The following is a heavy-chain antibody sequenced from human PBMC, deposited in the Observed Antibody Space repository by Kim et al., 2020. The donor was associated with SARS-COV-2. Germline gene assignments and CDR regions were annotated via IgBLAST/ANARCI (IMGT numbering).Heavy chain of an antibody. CDR2: IYYSGST. CDR1: GGSISSYY. Sequence: SQTLSLTCTVSGGSISSYYWSWIRQPPGKGLEWIGYIYYSGSTNYNPSLKSRVTISVDTSKNQFSLKLSSVTAADTAVYYCARHVSVTFLRRQNYYFDYWGQGTLVTVSS. CDR3: ARHVSVTFLRRQNYYFDY. D-gene: IGHD4-4*01. J-gene: IGHJ4*02. V-gene: IGHV4-59*08.